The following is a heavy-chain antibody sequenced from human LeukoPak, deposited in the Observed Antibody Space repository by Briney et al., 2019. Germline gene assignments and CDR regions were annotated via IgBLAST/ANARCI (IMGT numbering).Heavy chain of an antibody. J-gene: IGHJ4*02. CDR3: ARLYYGSGRRGHYFDY. Sequence: QSGGSLRLYCAASGFTFSSYSMNWLRQAPGKGLEWVSYISSSSSTIYYADSVKGRFTISRDNAKNSLYLPMNSLRAEDTAVYYCARLYYGSGRRGHYFDYWGQGTLVTVSS. CDR1: GFTFSSYS. D-gene: IGHD3-10*01. V-gene: IGHV3-48*01. CDR2: ISSSSSTI.